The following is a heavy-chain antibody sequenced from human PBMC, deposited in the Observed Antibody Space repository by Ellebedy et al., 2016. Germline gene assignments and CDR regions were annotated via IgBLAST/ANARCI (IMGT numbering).Heavy chain of an antibody. CDR1: GYTFTSYY. CDR2: INPSGGST. D-gene: IGHD6-19*01. CDR3: ARDTETAGTDY. J-gene: IGHJ4*02. V-gene: IGHV1-46*01. Sequence: ASVKVSXXASGYTFTSYYMHWVRQAPGQGLEWMGIINPSGGSTSYAQKFQGRVTITADKSTSTAYMELSSLRSEDTAVYYCARDTETAGTDYWGQGTLVTVSS.